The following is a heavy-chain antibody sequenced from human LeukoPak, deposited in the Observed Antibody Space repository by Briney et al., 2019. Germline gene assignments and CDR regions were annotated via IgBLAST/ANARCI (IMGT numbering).Heavy chain of an antibody. D-gene: IGHD2-2*02. CDR3: AKGLYLTSDGFDI. CDR2: ISGDGGTT. CDR1: GFTFDNYG. Sequence: GGSLRLSCAASGFTFDNYGMHWVRQAPGKGLEWVSLISGDGGTTYYADSVKGRCTISRDNIKHSLYLQMNSLRTEDTALYYCAKGLYLTSDGFDIWGQGTMVTVSS. J-gene: IGHJ3*02. V-gene: IGHV3-43*02.